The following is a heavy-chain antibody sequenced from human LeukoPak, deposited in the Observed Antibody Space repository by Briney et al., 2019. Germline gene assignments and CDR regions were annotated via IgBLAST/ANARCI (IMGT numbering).Heavy chain of an antibody. CDR1: GFTFSSYS. J-gene: IGHJ4*02. Sequence: GGSLRLPCAASGFTFSSYSMNWVRQAPGKGLEWVSSISSSSSYIYYADSVKGRFTISRDNAKNSLYLQMNSLRAEDTAVYYCARDVDYGDYGGLLDYWGQGTLVTVSS. CDR2: ISSSSSYI. D-gene: IGHD4-17*01. CDR3: ARDVDYGDYGGLLDY. V-gene: IGHV3-21*01.